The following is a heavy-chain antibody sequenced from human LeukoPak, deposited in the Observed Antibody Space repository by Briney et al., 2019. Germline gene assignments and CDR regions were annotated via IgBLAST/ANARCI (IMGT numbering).Heavy chain of an antibody. CDR3: ARDAGYGGNSDY. J-gene: IGHJ4*02. CDR1: GFTFNMYW. CDR2: INKDGSDK. Sequence: GGSLRLSCAASGFTFNMYWMTWVRQAPGKGLESVAYINKDGSDKYYVDSAEGRFTVSRDNAKNSLYLQMNSLRAEDTAVYYCARDAGYGGNSDYWGQGTLVTVSS. D-gene: IGHD4-23*01. V-gene: IGHV3-7*01.